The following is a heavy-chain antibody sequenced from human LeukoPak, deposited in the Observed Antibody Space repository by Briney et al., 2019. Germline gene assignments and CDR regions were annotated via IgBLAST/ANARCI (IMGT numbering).Heavy chain of an antibody. Sequence: SVKVSCKASGYTFTSYAISWVRQAPGQGLEWMGGIIPIFGTANYAQMFQGRVTITADESTSTAYMELSSLRSEDTAVYYCARSQIVDAQRLDPWGQGTLVTVSS. CDR2: IIPIFGTA. J-gene: IGHJ5*02. CDR3: ARSQIVDAQRLDP. CDR1: GYTFTSYA. D-gene: IGHD2-15*01. V-gene: IGHV1-69*13.